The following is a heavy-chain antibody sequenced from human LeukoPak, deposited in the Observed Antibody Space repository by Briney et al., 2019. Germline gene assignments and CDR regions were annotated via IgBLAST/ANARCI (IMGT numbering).Heavy chain of an antibody. J-gene: IGHJ3*02. D-gene: IGHD2-15*01. CDR2: ISGSGGST. Sequence: GGSLRLSCVASGFTFNTYAMSWVRQAPGKGLEWVSAISGSGGSTYYADSVKGRFTISRDNSKNTLYLQMNSLRAEDTAVYYCARMRIGDAFDMWGQGTMVTVSS. CDR1: GFTFNTYA. CDR3: ARMRIGDAFDM. V-gene: IGHV3-23*01.